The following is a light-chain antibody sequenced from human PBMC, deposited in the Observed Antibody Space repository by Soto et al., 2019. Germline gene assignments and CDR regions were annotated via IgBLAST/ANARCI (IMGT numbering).Light chain of an antibody. CDR3: MQALQTPWT. V-gene: IGKV2-28*01. CDR1: KTLLLSIGTNY. CDR2: LGS. J-gene: IGKJ1*01. Sequence: DIVMTQSPLSLPVTPGEPASIPCRPSKTLLLSIGTNYLDWYLQKPGQSPQLLIYLGSNRASGVPDRFSGSGSGTDFTLKISRVEAEDVGVYYCMQALQTPWTFGQGTKVEIK.